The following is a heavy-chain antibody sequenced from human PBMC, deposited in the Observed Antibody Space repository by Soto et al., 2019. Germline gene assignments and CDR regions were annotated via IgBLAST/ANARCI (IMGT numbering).Heavy chain of an antibody. Sequence: QVQLQESGPGLVKPSQTLSLTCTVSGGSISSGDYYWSWIRQPPGKGLEWIGYIYYSGSTYYNPSLKSRVTMSVDTSKNQFSLKLSSVTAADTAVYYCARDNWNYENWFDPWGQGTLVTVSS. J-gene: IGHJ5*02. CDR3: ARDNWNYENWFDP. CDR2: IYYSGST. V-gene: IGHV4-30-4*01. D-gene: IGHD1-7*01. CDR1: GGSISSGDYY.